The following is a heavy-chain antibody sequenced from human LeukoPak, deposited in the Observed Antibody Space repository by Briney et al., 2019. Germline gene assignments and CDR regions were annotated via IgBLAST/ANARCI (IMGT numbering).Heavy chain of an antibody. J-gene: IGHJ5*02. CDR3: ARDGRYSYGPA. CDR1: GFTFSSYW. Sequence: GGSLRLSCAASGFTFSSYWMHWVRQAPGKGLVWVSRINSDGSSTNYADSVKGRFTISRDNAKNTLYLQMNSLRAEDTAVYYCARDGRYSYGPAWGQGTLVTVSS. V-gene: IGHV3-74*01. D-gene: IGHD5-18*01. CDR2: INSDGSST.